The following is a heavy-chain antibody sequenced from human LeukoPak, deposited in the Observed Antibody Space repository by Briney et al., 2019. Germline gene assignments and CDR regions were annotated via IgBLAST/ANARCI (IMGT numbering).Heavy chain of an antibody. J-gene: IGHJ6*04. CDR1: GFTFSSYW. CDR3: AELGITMIGGV. V-gene: IGHV3-7*01. D-gene: IGHD3-10*02. Sequence: GGSLRLSCAASGFTFSSYWMSWVRQAPGKGLEWVANIKQDGSEKYYVDSVKGRFTISRDNAKNPLYLQMNSLRAEDTAVYYCAELGITMIGGVWGKGTTVTVSS. CDR2: IKQDGSEK.